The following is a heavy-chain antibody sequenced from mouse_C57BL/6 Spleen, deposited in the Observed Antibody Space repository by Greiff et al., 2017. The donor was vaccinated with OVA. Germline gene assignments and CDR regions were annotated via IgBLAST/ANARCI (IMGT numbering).Heavy chain of an antibody. J-gene: IGHJ2*01. CDR2: IYPNSGGT. CDR1: GYAFSSSW. Sequence: VQLQQSGPELVKPGASVKISCKASGYAFSSSWMNWVKQRPGKGLEWIGRIYPNSGGTKYNEKFKSKATLTVDKPSSTAYMQLSSLTSEDSAVYYCARPGSSYVHCDYWGQGTTLTVSS. D-gene: IGHD1-1*01. V-gene: IGHV1-82*01. CDR3: ARPGSSYVHCDY.